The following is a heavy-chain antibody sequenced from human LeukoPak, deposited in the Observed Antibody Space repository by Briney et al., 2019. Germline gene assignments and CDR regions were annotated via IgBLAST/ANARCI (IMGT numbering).Heavy chain of an antibody. CDR3: ARDIGYSSGWSLVSYYYYYYMDV. Sequence: ASVKVSCKASGYTFTSYGISWVRQAPGQGLEWMGWISAYNGNTNYAQKLQGRVTMTTDTSTSTAYMELRSLRSDDTAVYYCARDIGYSSGWSLVSYYYYYYMDVWGKGTTVTVSS. D-gene: IGHD6-19*01. J-gene: IGHJ6*03. CDR2: ISAYNGNT. V-gene: IGHV1-18*01. CDR1: GYTFTSYG.